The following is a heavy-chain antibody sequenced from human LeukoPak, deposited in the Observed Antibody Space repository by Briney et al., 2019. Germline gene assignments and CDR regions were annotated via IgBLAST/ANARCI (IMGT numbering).Heavy chain of an antibody. V-gene: IGHV4-4*07. CDR1: GGSISDSY. Sequence: PSETLSLTCTVSGGSISDSYRSWIRQPAGKGLEWLGRIYSSGSASYNPSLKSRVSMSVDTSKNQISLKLNSVTAADTAVYYCTREPIPWGQGTLVSVSS. J-gene: IGHJ5*02. CDR2: IYSSGSA. CDR3: TREPIP.